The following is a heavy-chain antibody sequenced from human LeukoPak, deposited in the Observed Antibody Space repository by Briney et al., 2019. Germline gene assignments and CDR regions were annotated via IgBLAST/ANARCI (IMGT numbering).Heavy chain of an antibody. D-gene: IGHD3-3*01. J-gene: IGHJ4*02. CDR3: ARDQGDFWSGYSFDY. V-gene: IGHV3-66*02. CDR1: GFTVSSNY. Sequence: PGGSLRLSCAASGFTVSSNYMSWVRQAPGKGLEWVSVIYSGGSTYYADSVKGRFTISRDNSKNTLYLRMNSLRAEDTAVYYCARDQGDFWSGYSFDYWGQGTLVTVSS. CDR2: IYSGGST.